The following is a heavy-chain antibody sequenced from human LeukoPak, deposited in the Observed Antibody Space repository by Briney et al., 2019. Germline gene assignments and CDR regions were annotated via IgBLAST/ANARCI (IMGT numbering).Heavy chain of an antibody. V-gene: IGHV4-59*12. CDR1: GGSIRNYG. D-gene: IGHD5-18*01. CDR2: IYYTGTT. Sequence: SETLSLTCTVSGGSIRNYGWNWIRQSPGKGLEWIGYIYYTGTTNYNPSLKSRVTISVDTSKNQFSLKLSSVTAADTAVYYCARGGYSYGKRSFFDYWGQGTLVTVSS. J-gene: IGHJ4*02. CDR3: ARGGYSYGKRSFFDY.